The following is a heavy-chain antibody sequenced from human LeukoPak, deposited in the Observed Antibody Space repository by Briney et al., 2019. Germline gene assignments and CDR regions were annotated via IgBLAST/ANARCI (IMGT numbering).Heavy chain of an antibody. J-gene: IGHJ5*02. V-gene: IGHV1-2*02. D-gene: IGHD3-22*01. CDR1: GYSFTDYY. CDR3: ARKVPNDSSGYYYRGQFDP. CDR2: INPNSGGT. Sequence: AASVKVSCKASGYSFTDYYMHWVRQAPGQGLEWMGWINPNSGGTNYAQKFQGRVTMTRDTSISTAYMELSSLRSEDTAVYYCARKVPNDSSGYYYRGQFDPWGQGTLVTVSS.